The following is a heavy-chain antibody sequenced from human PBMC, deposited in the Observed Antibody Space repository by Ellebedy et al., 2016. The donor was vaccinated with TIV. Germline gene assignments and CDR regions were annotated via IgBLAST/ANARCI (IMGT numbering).Heavy chain of an antibody. Sequence: MPSETLSLTCTVSGASISDYYYTRIRQSPWAGPEWIGYAHFTGKTNYNLSLRRRIKVSVDTSKRKSSLKLSSVTATDTALYYCAMWDETKRGCDVWGRGTMVTVSS. J-gene: IGHJ3*01. CDR3: AMWDETKRGCDV. CDR1: GASISDYY. CDR2: AHFTGKT. V-gene: IGHV4-59*08. D-gene: IGHD1-26*01.